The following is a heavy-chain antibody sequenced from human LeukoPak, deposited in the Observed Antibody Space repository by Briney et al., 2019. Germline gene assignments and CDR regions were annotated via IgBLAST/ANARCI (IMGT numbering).Heavy chain of an antibody. V-gene: IGHV5-51*01. D-gene: IGHD2-15*01. CDR1: GYSFTSYW. CDR2: IYPGDSDT. J-gene: IGHJ4*02. Sequence: NLGESLKISCKGSGYSFTSYWIGWVRQMPGKGLEWMGIIYPGDSDTRYSPSFQGQVTISADKSISTAYLQWSSLKALDTAMYYCARRRCSGGSCYSAYYFDYWGQGTLVTVSS. CDR3: ARRRCSGGSCYSAYYFDY.